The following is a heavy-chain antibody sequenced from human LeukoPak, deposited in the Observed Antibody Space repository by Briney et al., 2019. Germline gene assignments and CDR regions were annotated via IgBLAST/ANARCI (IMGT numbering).Heavy chain of an antibody. CDR3: ARDRSGGGDFIPIEDY. Sequence: ASVKVSCTASGYTFTSYGISWVRQAPGQGLEWMGWISAYNGNTNYAQKLQGRVTMTTDTSTSTAYMELRSLRSDDTAVYYCARDRSGGGDFIPIEDYWGQGTLVTVSS. CDR1: GYTFTSYG. V-gene: IGHV1-18*04. J-gene: IGHJ4*02. D-gene: IGHD2-21*01. CDR2: ISAYNGNT.